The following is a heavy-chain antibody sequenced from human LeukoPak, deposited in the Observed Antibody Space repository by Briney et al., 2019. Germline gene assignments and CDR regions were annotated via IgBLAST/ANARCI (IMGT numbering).Heavy chain of an antibody. CDR1: GFTFDSYG. J-gene: IGHJ3*01. CDR2: ISLSGDNM. V-gene: IGHV3-23*01. Sequence: GGSLRLSCIPSGFTFDSYGISWVRQAPGKGLEWVSDISLSGDNMFYADSVKGRFTISRDNSIHTVYLQMNSLRVDDTAVYYCAKVATPNTLDAFDVWGQGTMVTVSS. D-gene: IGHD1/OR15-1a*01. CDR3: AKVATPNTLDAFDV.